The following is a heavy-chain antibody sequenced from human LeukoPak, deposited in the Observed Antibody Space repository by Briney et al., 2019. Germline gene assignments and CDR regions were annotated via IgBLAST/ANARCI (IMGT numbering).Heavy chain of an antibody. CDR3: ARVRLGLDTAMDGDRRDYYYMDV. Sequence: PGGSLRLSCAASGFTFSSYSMNWVRQAPGRGLEWVSSISSSSSYIYYADSVKGRFTISRDNAKNSLYLQMNSLRAEDTAVYYCARVRLGLDTAMDGDRRDYYYMDVWGKGTTVTVSS. CDR2: ISSSSSYI. V-gene: IGHV3-21*01. CDR1: GFTFSSYS. D-gene: IGHD5-18*01. J-gene: IGHJ6*03.